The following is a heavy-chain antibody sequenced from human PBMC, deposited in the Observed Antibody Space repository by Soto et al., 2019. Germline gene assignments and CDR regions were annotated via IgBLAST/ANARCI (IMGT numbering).Heavy chain of an antibody. CDR2: IVPIFGTT. D-gene: IGHD6-19*01. CDR3: AGVEAVAGIYNYHGLDV. V-gene: IGHV1-69*12. Sequence: QVQLVQSGAEVKKPGSSVKVSCKVSGGTFSNYAIDWVRLAPGQGLEWMGGIVPIFGTTYYTQNFQGRATIIADDTTTTAYLALRSPRSEDTAIYYCAGVEAVAGIYNYHGLDVWGQGTAVTVSS. CDR1: GGTFSNYA. J-gene: IGHJ6*02.